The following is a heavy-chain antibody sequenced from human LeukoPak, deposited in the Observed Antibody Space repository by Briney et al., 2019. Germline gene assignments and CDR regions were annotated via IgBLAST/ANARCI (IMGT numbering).Heavy chain of an antibody. CDR1: GFSFSSYA. CDR3: AKGLAVAGHFDY. CDR2: ISGSGGST. J-gene: IGHJ4*02. Sequence: PGGSLRLSCAASGFSFSSYAMSWVRQAPGKGLEWVSAISGSGGSTYSADSVKGRFTISRDNSKNTLYLQMNSLRAEDTAVYYCAKGLAVAGHFDYWGQGTLVTVSS. D-gene: IGHD6-19*01. V-gene: IGHV3-23*01.